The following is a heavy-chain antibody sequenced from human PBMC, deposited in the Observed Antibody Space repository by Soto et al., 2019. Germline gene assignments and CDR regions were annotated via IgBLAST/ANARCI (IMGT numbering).Heavy chain of an antibody. Sequence: GASVKVSCKASGYTFTGYYMHCVRQAPGQGLEWMGWINPNSGGTNYAQKFQGWVTMTRDTSISTAYMELSRLRSDDTAVYYCARSSYYYDSSGYYVPDAFAIWGQGTMVTVSS. V-gene: IGHV1-2*04. CDR1: GYTFTGYY. D-gene: IGHD3-22*01. J-gene: IGHJ3*02. CDR3: ARSSYYYDSSGYYVPDAFAI. CDR2: INPNSGGT.